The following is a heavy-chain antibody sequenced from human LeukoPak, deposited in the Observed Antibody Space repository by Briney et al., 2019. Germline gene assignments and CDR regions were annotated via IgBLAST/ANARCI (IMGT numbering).Heavy chain of an antibody. Sequence: PGGSLRLSCAASGFTFSSYAMTWVRQAPGKGLEWVSSISDRDHNTYYADSVKGRFTISRDNSKNTLYLQMNSLRAEDTAVYYCAKGGLSRAGLDFWGQGTLVTVPS. CDR1: GFTFSSYA. CDR2: ISDRDHNT. CDR3: AKGGLSRAGLDF. D-gene: IGHD5/OR15-5a*01. J-gene: IGHJ4*02. V-gene: IGHV3-23*01.